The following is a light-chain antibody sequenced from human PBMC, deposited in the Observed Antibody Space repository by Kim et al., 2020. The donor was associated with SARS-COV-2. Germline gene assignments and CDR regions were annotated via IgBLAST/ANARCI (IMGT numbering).Light chain of an antibody. CDR2: SNN. V-gene: IGLV1-44*01. Sequence: QSVLTQPPSASGTPGQRVTISCSGSSSNIGSNNVVWYQQLPGAAPNLLIYSNNQRPSGIPDRFSGSRSGTSASLAISGLQSGDEADHYCAVWDDSLKQGVFGGGTQLTVL. CDR1: SSNIGSNN. CDR3: AVWDDSLKQGV. J-gene: IGLJ3*02.